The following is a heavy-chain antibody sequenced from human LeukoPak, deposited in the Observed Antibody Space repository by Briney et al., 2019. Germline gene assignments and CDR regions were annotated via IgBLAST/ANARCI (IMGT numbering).Heavy chain of an antibody. V-gene: IGHV3-30*04. CDR1: GFTFSTYA. CDR3: ATSGLSRFGF. D-gene: IGHD2/OR15-2a*01. CDR2: ISYDGSDK. Sequence: GGSLRLSCAASGFTFSTYAMHWVRQAPGKGLEWVAVISYDGSDKYYADSLKGRFTISRDNSKNTLYLQMNSLRAGDTAVYYCATSGLSRFGFWGQGTLVTVSS. J-gene: IGHJ4*02.